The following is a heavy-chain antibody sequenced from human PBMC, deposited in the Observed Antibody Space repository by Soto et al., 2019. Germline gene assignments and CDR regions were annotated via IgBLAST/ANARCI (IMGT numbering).Heavy chain of an antibody. CDR3: ARDTPYYYDSSGYLYYFDY. Sequence: ASVKFSCKASGGTFSSYAISWVRQAPGQGLEWMGGIIPIFGTANYAQKFQGRVTITADESTSTAYMELSSLRSEDTAVYYCARDTPYYYDSSGYLYYFDYWGQGTLVTVSS. CDR2: IIPIFGTA. J-gene: IGHJ4*02. CDR1: GGTFSSYA. V-gene: IGHV1-69*13. D-gene: IGHD3-22*01.